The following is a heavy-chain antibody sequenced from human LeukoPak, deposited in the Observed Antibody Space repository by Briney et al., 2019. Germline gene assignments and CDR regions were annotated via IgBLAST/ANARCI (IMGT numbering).Heavy chain of an antibody. CDR2: INDSGST. Sequence: PSETLSLTCAVYGGSFSGHYWTWIRQSPGKGLEWIGEINDSGSTNYNPSLKSRVTISVDTSKNQFSLKVSSVTAADTAVYRCARGTGKAGFGDNYYDLDVWGQGTTVTVSS. CDR3: ARGTGKAGFGDNYYDLDV. CDR1: GGSFSGHY. D-gene: IGHD3-16*01. J-gene: IGHJ6*02. V-gene: IGHV4-34*01.